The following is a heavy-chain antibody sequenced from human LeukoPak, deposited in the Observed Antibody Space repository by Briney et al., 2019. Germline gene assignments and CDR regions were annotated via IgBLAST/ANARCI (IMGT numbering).Heavy chain of an antibody. J-gene: IGHJ4*02. V-gene: IGHV4-61*09. CDR1: GGSISSGNFY. D-gene: IGHD3-16*01. CDR2: VYTSGNT. Sequence: SQTLSLTCTVSGGSISSGNFYCSWIRQPAGKGLEWIGHVYTSGNTNYNPSLKSRVTISVDTSKNQFSLKLSSVTAADTAIYYCARHYGSPWGQGTLVTVSS. CDR3: ARHYGSP.